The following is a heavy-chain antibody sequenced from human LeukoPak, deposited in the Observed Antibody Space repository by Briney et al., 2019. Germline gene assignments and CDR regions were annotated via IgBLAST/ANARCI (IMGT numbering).Heavy chain of an antibody. CDR1: GYTFTSYG. V-gene: IGHV1-18*01. CDR3: ARLRGDSSGYWMGNMDFDY. CDR2: ISAYNGNT. J-gene: IGHJ4*02. Sequence: AASVKVSCKASGYTFTSYGISWVRQAPGQGLEWMGWISAYNGNTNYAQKLQGRVTMTTDTSTSTAYMELRSLRSDDTGVYYCARLRGDSSGYWMGNMDFDYWGQGTLVTVSS. D-gene: IGHD3-22*01.